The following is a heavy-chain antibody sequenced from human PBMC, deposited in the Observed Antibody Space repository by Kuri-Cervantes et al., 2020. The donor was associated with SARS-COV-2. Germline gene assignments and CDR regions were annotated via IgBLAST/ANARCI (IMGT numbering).Heavy chain of an antibody. CDR3: ARDGDYGDYGNAFDI. D-gene: IGHD4-17*01. V-gene: IGHV4-4*07. CDR1: GGSFSSYY. Sequence: SETLSLTCAVYGGSFSSYYWSWIRQPAGKGLEWIGRIYTSGSTNYNPSLKSRVTISVDTSKNQFSLKLSSVTAADTAVYYCARDGDYGDYGNAFDIWGQGTMVTVSS. CDR2: IYTSGST. J-gene: IGHJ3*02.